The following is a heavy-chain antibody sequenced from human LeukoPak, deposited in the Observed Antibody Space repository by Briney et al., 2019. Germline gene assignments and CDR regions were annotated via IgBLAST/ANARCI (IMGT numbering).Heavy chain of an antibody. CDR2: IHYSGST. CDR1: GGSISSGSYY. CDR3: ARGGNLYYDFWSGYSD. D-gene: IGHD3-3*01. Sequence: PSQTLSLTCTVSGGSISSGSYYWSWIRQPPGKGLEWTGYIHYSGSTNYNPSLKSRVTISVDTSKNQFSLKLSSVTAADTAVYYCARGGNLYYDFWSGYSDWGQGTLVTVSS. J-gene: IGHJ4*02. V-gene: IGHV4-61*01.